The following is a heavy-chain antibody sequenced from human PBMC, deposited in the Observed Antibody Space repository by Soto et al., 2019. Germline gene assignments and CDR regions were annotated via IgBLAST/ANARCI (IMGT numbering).Heavy chain of an antibody. V-gene: IGHV1-69*13. CDR1: GGTFSSYA. CDR3: ATKGDYDFLSDNKTWFAP. J-gene: IGHJ5*02. CDR2: IIPIFGTA. D-gene: IGHD3-9*01. Sequence: GASVKVSCKASGGTFSSYAISWVRQAPGQGLEWMGGIIPIFGTANYAQKFQGRVTITADESTSTAYMELSSLRSEDTAVYYCATKGDYDFLSDNKTWFAPWGKGTLVTVSS.